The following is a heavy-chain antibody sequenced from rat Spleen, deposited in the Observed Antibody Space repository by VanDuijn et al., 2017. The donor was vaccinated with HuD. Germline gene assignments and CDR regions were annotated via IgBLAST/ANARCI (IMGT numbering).Heavy chain of an antibody. Sequence: QVQLKESGPGLVQASQTLSLTCTVSGFSLTNYNVHWVRQPTGKGLEWMGIIWTGGGTDYNSALKSRLSISRDTSKSQVYLKMNSLQTEDTATYYCARDRTYYGYSPFAYWGQGTLVTVSS. CDR2: IWTGGGT. V-gene: IGHV2-30*01. J-gene: IGHJ3*01. D-gene: IGHD1-9*01. CDR1: GFSLTNYN. CDR3: ARDRTYYGYSPFAY.